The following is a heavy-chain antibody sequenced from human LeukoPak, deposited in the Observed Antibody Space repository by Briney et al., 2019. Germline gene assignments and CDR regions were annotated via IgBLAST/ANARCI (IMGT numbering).Heavy chain of an antibody. Sequence: SETLSLTCAVYGGSFSGYYWSWIRQPPGKGPEWIGEINHSGSTNYNPSLKSRVTISVDTSKNQFSLKLSSVTAADTAVYYCARGRSVSARALAYWGQGTLVTVSS. CDR3: ARGRSVSARALAY. CDR2: INHSGST. J-gene: IGHJ4*02. V-gene: IGHV4-34*01. D-gene: IGHD2-8*01. CDR1: GGSFSGYY.